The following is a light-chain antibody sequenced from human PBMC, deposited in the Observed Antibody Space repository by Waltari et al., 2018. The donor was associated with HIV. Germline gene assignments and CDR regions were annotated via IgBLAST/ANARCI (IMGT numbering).Light chain of an antibody. J-gene: IGLJ2*01. CDR1: SSNFGGYDY. CDR2: DLS. Sequence: QSALTQPASVSGSPGQSITLSCTGTSSNFGGYDYVSWYQQHPGKAPKLMIYDLSHRPSGVSNRFSGSKSGNTASLTISGLQAEDEADYYCSSYTSSSTRVFGGGTKLTVL. V-gene: IGLV2-14*03. CDR3: SSYTSSSTRV.